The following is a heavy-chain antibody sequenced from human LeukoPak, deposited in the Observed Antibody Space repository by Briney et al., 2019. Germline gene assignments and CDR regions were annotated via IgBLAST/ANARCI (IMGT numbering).Heavy chain of an antibody. CDR1: GFTFDDYG. V-gene: IGHV3-23*01. Sequence: GGSLRLSCAASGFTFDDYGMSWVHQAPGKGLEWVSAISGSGGSTYYADSVKGRFTISRDNSKNTLYLQMNSLRAEDTAVYYCAKLEKDIVVVPAAMPPLTYYYYYMDVWGKGTTVTVSS. J-gene: IGHJ6*03. CDR3: AKLEKDIVVVPAAMPPLTYYYYYMDV. CDR2: ISGSGGST. D-gene: IGHD2-2*01.